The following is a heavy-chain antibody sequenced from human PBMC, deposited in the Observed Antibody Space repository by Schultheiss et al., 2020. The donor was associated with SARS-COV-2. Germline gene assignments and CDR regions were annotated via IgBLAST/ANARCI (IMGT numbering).Heavy chain of an antibody. CDR3: ARDRRIAAPYYFDY. Sequence: GESLKISCAASGFTFSSYGMHWVRQAPGKGLEWVAVISYDGSNKYYADSVKGRFTISRDNSKNTLYLQMNSLRAEDTAVYYCARDRRIAAPYYFDYWGQGTLVTVSS. CDR1: GFTFSSYG. V-gene: IGHV3-30*03. D-gene: IGHD6-6*01. CDR2: ISYDGSNK. J-gene: IGHJ4*02.